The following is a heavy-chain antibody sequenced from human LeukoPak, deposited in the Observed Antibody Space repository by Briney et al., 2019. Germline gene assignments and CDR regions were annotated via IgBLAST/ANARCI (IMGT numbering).Heavy chain of an antibody. D-gene: IGHD3-22*01. CDR1: GGSFSGYY. CDR3: ARIRDYYDSSGYYYVTYFDY. J-gene: IGHJ4*02. V-gene: IGHV4-34*01. Sequence: PSETLSLTCAVYGGSFSGYYRSWIRQPPGKGLEWIGEIKHSGRTNYNPSLKSRVTISVDTSKNQFSLKLSSVTAADTAVYYCARIRDYYDSSGYYYVTYFDYWGQGTLVTVSS. CDR2: IKHSGRT.